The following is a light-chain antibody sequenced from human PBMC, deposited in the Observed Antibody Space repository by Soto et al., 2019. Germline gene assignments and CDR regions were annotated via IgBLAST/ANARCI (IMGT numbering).Light chain of an antibody. V-gene: IGKV1-39*01. J-gene: IGKJ1*01. CDR2: AAS. CDR3: QQTYSTPWT. Sequence: DIQMTQSPSSLSASVGDRVTITCRASQSMSNYLNCYQQKPGKAPKLLIYAASSLQSGVPSRFSGSGSGTDFTLTISSLQPEDFATYYCQQTYSTPWTFGQGTKVEIK. CDR1: QSMSNY.